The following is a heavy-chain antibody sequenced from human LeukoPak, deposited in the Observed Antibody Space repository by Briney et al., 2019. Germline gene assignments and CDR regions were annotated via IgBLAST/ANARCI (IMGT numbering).Heavy chain of an antibody. J-gene: IGHJ6*02. CDR1: GFTFSSYW. D-gene: IGHD6-19*01. CDR2: IKQDGSEK. Sequence: GSLRLSCAASGFTFSSYWMSWVRQAPGKGLEWVANIKQDGSEKYYVDSVKGRFTISRDNAKNSLYLQMNSLRAEDTAVYYCARDQYSSGWYKSSYYYYGMDVWGQGTTVTVSS. V-gene: IGHV3-7*01. CDR3: ARDQYSSGWYKSSYYYYGMDV.